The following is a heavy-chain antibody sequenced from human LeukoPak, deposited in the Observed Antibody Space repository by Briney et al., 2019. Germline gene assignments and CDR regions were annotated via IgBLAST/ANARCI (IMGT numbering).Heavy chain of an antibody. CDR2: IYSGGST. V-gene: IGHV3-53*01. Sequence: PGRSLRLSCAASGFTVSSNYMSWVRQAPGKGLEWVSVIYSGGSTYYADSVKGRFTISRDNSKNTLYLQMNSLRAEDTAVYYCAREDILTGSNAFDIWGQGTMVTVSS. J-gene: IGHJ3*02. D-gene: IGHD3-9*01. CDR1: GFTVSSNY. CDR3: AREDILTGSNAFDI.